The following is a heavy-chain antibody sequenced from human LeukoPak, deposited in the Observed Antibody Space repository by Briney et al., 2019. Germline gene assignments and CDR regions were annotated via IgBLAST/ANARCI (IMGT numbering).Heavy chain of an antibody. CDR2: ISAYNGNT. J-gene: IGHJ6*03. CDR3: ARAVNILTGYYTDYYYYYMDV. D-gene: IGHD3-9*01. CDR1: GYTFTSYG. Sequence: ASVKVSCKASGYTFTSYGISWVRQAPGQGLEWMGWISAYNGNTNYAQKLQGRVTMTTDTSTSTAYMELRRLRSDDTAVYYCARAVNILTGYYTDYYYYYMDVWGKGTTVTVSS. V-gene: IGHV1-18*01.